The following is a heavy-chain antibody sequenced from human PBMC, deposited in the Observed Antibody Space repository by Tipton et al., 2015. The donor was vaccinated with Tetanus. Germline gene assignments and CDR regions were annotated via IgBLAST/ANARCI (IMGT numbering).Heavy chain of an antibody. Sequence: TLSLTCTVSGGSVNSDDYYWTWIRQHPGKGLDWIGYIFHTGGADYNPSLKGRATISIDTSKNQFSLKLSSVTAADTAVYYCARVDDSVWGSPFGPWGQGVLVTVSS. CDR1: GGSVNSDDYY. V-gene: IGHV4-31*03. J-gene: IGHJ5*02. CDR3: ARVDDSVWGSPFGP. CDR2: IFHTGGA. D-gene: IGHD3-16*01.